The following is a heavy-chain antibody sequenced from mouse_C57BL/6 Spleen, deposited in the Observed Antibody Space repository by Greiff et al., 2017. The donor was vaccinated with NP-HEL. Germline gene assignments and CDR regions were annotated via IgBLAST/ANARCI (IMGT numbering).Heavy chain of an antibody. Sequence: VQLQQSGPELVKPGASVKISCKASGYAFSSSWMNWVKQRPGKGLEWIGRIYPGDGDTNYNGKFKGKATLTADKSSSTAYMQLSSLTSEDSAVYFCARWGYYDYFDYWGQGTTLTVSS. CDR3: ARWGYYDYFDY. CDR1: GYAFSSSW. V-gene: IGHV1-82*01. D-gene: IGHD2-3*01. J-gene: IGHJ2*01. CDR2: IYPGDGDT.